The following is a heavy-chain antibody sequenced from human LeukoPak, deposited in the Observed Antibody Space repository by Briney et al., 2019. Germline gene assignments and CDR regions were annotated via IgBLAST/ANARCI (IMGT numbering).Heavy chain of an antibody. D-gene: IGHD6-19*01. CDR1: GFTFSSYW. Sequence: GGSLRLSCAASGFTFSSYWMHWVRQAPGKGLEWVSRINSDGSTTSYADSVMGRFTISRDNAKNTLYLQMNSLRAEDTAVYYCARVIYSGWEGELSDWGQGTLVTVSS. CDR3: ARVIYSGWEGELSD. J-gene: IGHJ4*02. CDR2: INSDGSTT. V-gene: IGHV3-74*01.